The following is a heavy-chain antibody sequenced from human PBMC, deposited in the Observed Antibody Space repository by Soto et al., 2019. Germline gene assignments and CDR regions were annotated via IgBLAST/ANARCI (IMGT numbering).Heavy chain of an antibody. CDR3: TRGDY. CDR2: ISYSGST. V-gene: IGHV4-31*03. J-gene: IGHJ4*02. Sequence: QVQLQESGPGLVKPSQTLSLTCTVSGDSMTTVGYYWTWSRQHPGQGLEWIGFISYSGSTYYSSSLQGRVAISADTSKNQFSLKLNSVTAADTAVYDCTRGDYWGQGTLVTVSS. CDR1: GDSMTTVGYY.